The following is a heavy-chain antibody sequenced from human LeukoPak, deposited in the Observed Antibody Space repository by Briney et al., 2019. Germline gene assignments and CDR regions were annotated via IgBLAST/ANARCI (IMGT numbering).Heavy chain of an antibody. D-gene: IGHD6-13*01. J-gene: IGHJ4*02. V-gene: IGHV3-23*01. CDR2: LSGSGSTT. CDR3: AREGRYSSTWYRGWYFDY. Sequence: GGSLRLSCAASGFTFSSYAMSWVRQAPGKGLEWVSGLSGSGSTTYDADSVKGRFTISRDNSKKTLYLQVNSLRAEDTAMYFCAREGRYSSTWYRGWYFDYWGQGTLVAVSS. CDR1: GFTFSSYA.